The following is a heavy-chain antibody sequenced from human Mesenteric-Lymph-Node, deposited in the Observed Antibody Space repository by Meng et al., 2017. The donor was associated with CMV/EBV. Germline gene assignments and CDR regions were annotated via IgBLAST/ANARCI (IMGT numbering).Heavy chain of an antibody. Sequence: GESLKISCAASGFTFSSYAMHWVRQAPGKGLEWVSYISSSGSTIYYADSVKGRFTISRDNAKNSLYLQMNSLRAEDTAVYYCARDRVDIVVAFYYYYGMDVWGQGTTVTVSS. CDR1: GFTFSSYA. J-gene: IGHJ6*02. D-gene: IGHD2-2*03. CDR3: ARDRVDIVVAFYYYYGMDV. CDR2: ISSSGSTI. V-gene: IGHV3-48*03.